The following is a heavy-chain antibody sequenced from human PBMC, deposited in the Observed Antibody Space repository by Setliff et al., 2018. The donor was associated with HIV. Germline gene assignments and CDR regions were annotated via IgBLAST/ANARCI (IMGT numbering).Heavy chain of an antibody. Sequence: SVKVSCKASGGTFSIYAISWVRQAPGQGLEWMGGIIPILGMSIYAQKFQGRVTITADESTSTAYMELSSLRSDDTAVYYCARGGVCTSTSCGGNYYYGMDDWGQGTTGTVSS. CDR2: IIPILGMS. D-gene: IGHD2-2*01. CDR3: ARGGVCTSTSCGGNYYYGMDD. V-gene: IGHV1-69*10. J-gene: IGHJ6*02. CDR1: GGTFSIYA.